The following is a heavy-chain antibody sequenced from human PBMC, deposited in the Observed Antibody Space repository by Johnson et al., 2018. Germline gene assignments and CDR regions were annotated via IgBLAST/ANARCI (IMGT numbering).Heavy chain of an antibody. V-gene: IGHV3-30-3*01. CDR2: ISYDGTTK. Sequence: QVQLVESGGGVVQXGRSLRLXCAASGFTFSSYVIHWVRQAPGKGLEWVALISYDGTTKYYADSVKGRFTISRDNSRNTLYLQMNSLQTEDTAVYYCARDRDAFDVWGQGTMVTVSS. J-gene: IGHJ3*01. CDR1: GFTFSSYV. CDR3: ARDRDAFDV.